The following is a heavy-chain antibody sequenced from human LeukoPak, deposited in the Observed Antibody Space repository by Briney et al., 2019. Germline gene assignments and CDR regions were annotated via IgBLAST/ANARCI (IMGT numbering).Heavy chain of an antibody. CDR3: ARVGSGWYFYYFDY. J-gene: IGHJ4*02. V-gene: IGHV3-21*01. CDR2: ISSSSSYI. Sequence: GGSLRLSCAASGFTFSSYSMNWVRQAPGKGLEWVSSISSSSSYIYYADSVKGRFTISRDNAKNSLYLQMNSLRAEDTAVYYCARVGSGWYFYYFDYWGQGTLVTVSS. D-gene: IGHD6-19*01. CDR1: GFTFSSYS.